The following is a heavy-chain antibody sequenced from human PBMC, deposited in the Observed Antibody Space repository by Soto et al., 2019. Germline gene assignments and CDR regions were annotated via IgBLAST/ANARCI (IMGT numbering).Heavy chain of an antibody. CDR2: INHSGST. CDR3: ARGTPENHYAFDI. J-gene: IGHJ3*02. Sequence: QVPLQQWGAGLLKPSETLSLTCAVYGGSFSGYYWSWIRQPPGKGLEWIGEINHSGSTNYNPSLKSRLTISVDTSKNQFSLKLSSVPAADTAVYYCARGTPENHYAFDIWGQGTMVTVSS. CDR1: GGSFSGYY. V-gene: IGHV4-34*01.